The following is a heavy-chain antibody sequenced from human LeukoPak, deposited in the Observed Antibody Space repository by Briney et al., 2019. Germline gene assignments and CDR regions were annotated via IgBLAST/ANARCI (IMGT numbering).Heavy chain of an antibody. V-gene: IGHV3-53*01. CDR2: ISSSGST. J-gene: IGHJ4*02. CDR3: ARAYCGGGFCYSGFDF. Sequence: GGSLRLSCAASGFTVSSNYMSWVRQAPGKGLEWVSVISSSGSTYYADSVKGRFTISRDNAKNSLYLQMNSLRDEDTAVYYCARAYCGGGFCYSGFDFWGQGTLVTVSS. D-gene: IGHD2-15*01. CDR1: GFTVSSNY.